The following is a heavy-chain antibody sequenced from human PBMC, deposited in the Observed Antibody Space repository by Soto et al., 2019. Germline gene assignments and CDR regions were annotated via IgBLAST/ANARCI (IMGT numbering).Heavy chain of an antibody. Sequence: EVQLVESGGDLIQPGGSLRLSCAASGFTVTNSYMAWVRQAPGKGLEWVSVVYTSGRTYHADSVKGRFTVSRDISTNMFFLQMNKLSAEDMATYYCARAGFERLYFDQWGRGTLVTGSS. D-gene: IGHD1-1*01. V-gene: IGHV3-53*01. CDR3: ARAGFERLYFDQ. CDR1: GFTVTNSY. J-gene: IGHJ4*02. CDR2: VYTSGRT.